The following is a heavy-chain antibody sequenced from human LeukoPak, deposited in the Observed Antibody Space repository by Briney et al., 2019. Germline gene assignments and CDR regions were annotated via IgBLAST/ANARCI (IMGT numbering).Heavy chain of an antibody. Sequence: GGSLRLSCAASGFTINTFTMNWVRQAPGKGLEWVSTIRGAEGGTYYADSVKGRFTISRDNFENTLYLQMNYLREKDTALYYCAKAFSSGWSPFDYWGQGALVTVSS. J-gene: IGHJ4*02. D-gene: IGHD6-19*01. CDR2: IRGAEGGT. V-gene: IGHV3-23*01. CDR1: GFTINTFT. CDR3: AKAFSSGWSPFDY.